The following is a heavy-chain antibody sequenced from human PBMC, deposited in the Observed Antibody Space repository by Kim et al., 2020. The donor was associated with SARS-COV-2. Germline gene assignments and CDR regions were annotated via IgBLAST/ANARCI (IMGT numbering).Heavy chain of an antibody. CDR3: ARARAGCSGGSCYWSDP. CDR2: IYYSGST. D-gene: IGHD2-15*01. J-gene: IGHJ5*02. CDR1: GGSISSYY. Sequence: SETLSLTCTVSGGSISSYYWSWIRQPPGKGLEWIGYIYYSGSTNYNPSLKSRVTISVDTSKNQFSLKLSSVTAADTAVYYCARARAGCSGGSCYWSDPW. V-gene: IGHV4-59*01.